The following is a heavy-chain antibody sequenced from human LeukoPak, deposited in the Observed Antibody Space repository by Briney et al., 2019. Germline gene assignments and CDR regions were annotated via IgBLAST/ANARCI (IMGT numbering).Heavy chain of an antibody. J-gene: IGHJ4*02. CDR2: VSFEGSNK. D-gene: IGHD3-10*01. CDR3: AKDMGYYYGSGSYPPENDY. V-gene: IGHV3-30*18. Sequence: VRQAPGXGLEWVAVVSFEGSNKYYADSVKGRFTISRDNSKNTLSLQMNSLRAEDTAVYYCAKDMGYYYGSGSYPPENDYWGQGXLV.